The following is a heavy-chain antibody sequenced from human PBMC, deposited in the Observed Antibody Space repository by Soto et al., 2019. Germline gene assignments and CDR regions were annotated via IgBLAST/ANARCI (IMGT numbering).Heavy chain of an antibody. J-gene: IGHJ4*02. Sequence: ASVKVSCKASGYTFTSYYMHWVRQAPGQGLEWMGIINPSGGSTSYAQKFQGRVTMTRDTSTSTVYMELSSLRSEDTAVYYCARDLYGTMVRAPTPGYWGQGTLVTVSS. V-gene: IGHV1-46*03. CDR3: ARDLYGTMVRAPTPGY. CDR1: GYTFTSYY. D-gene: IGHD3-10*01. CDR2: INPSGGST.